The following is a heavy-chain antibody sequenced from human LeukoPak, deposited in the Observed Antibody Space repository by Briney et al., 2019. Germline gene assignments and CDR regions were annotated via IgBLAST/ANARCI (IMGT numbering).Heavy chain of an antibody. CDR3: ARDFAPVVVADNWFDP. CDR1: GYTFTSYY. V-gene: IGHV1-46*01. CDR2: INPSGGST. D-gene: IGHD2-15*01. J-gene: IGHJ5*02. Sequence: GASVKVSCMASGYTFTSYYMHWVRQAPGQGLEWMGIINPSGGSTSYAQKFQGRVTMTRDTSTSTVYMELRSLRSDDTAVYYCARDFAPVVVADNWFDPWGQGTLVTVSS.